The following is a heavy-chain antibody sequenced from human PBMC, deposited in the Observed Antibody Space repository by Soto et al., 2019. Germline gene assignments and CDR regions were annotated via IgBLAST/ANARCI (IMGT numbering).Heavy chain of an antibody. CDR3: ARDIIVGATSWYSDH. Sequence: QVQLVQSGAEEKKPGASVKVSCRASGYTLSSYAMHWVRQAPGQRLEWMGWINAGNGNTHYSQKLQGRVTITTDTTASTAYMELSSLRSEDTAVYYCARDIIVGATSWYSDHWGRGTLVTVSS. CDR2: INAGNGNT. J-gene: IGHJ2*01. CDR1: GYTLSSYA. D-gene: IGHD1-26*01. V-gene: IGHV1-3*05.